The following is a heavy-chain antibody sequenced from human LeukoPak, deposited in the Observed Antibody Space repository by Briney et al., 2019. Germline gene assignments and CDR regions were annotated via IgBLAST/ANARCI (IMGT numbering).Heavy chain of an antibody. CDR1: GFTFSRYG. V-gene: IGHV3-30*18. CDR2: ISYDGSNK. Sequence: PGRSLRLSCAASGFTFSRYGMHWVRQAPGKGLEWVAVISYDGSNKYYADSVKGRFTISRDNSKNTLYLQMNSLRSEDTAVYYCAKLNNAGYCTDGVCDYWGQGTLVTVSS. CDR3: AKLNNAGYCTDGVCDY. D-gene: IGHD2-8*01. J-gene: IGHJ4*02.